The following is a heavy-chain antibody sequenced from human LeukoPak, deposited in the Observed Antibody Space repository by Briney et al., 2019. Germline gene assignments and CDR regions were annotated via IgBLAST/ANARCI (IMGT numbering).Heavy chain of an antibody. D-gene: IGHD3-10*01. V-gene: IGHV3-66*02. Sequence: GGSLRLSCAASGFTVSSNYMSWVRQAPGKGLDWVSVIYSGGSPYYADSVTGRFTSSRDNSKNTLYLQMNSLRAEDTAVYYCARDRTMVRGVIAGYYYGMDVWGQGTTVTVSS. CDR3: ARDRTMVRGVIAGYYYGMDV. J-gene: IGHJ6*02. CDR2: IYSGGSP. CDR1: GFTVSSNY.